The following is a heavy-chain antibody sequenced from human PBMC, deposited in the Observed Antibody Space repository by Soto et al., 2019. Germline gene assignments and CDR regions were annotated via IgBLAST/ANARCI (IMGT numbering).Heavy chain of an antibody. V-gene: IGHV1-18*04. J-gene: IGHJ3*02. D-gene: IGHD3-10*01. CDR3: ARWGGADDAFDI. CDR2: ISAYNGNT. Sequence: ASVKVSCKASGCTFTSYGISWVRQAPGQGLEWMGWISAYNGNTNYAQKLQGRVTMTTDTSTSTAYMELSSLRSYDTAVYYCARWGGADDAFDIWGQGTMVTVSS. CDR1: GCTFTSYG.